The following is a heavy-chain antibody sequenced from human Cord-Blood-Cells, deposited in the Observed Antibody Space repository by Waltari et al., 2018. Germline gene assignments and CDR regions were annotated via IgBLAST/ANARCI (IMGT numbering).Heavy chain of an antibody. CDR3: ARRDSSSWYYYYYGMDV. J-gene: IGHJ6*02. V-gene: IGHV4-39*01. Sequence: QLQLQESGPGLVKPSETLSLTCTVSGGSISSSSYYWGWIRQPPGKGLEWIGSLYYSGSTYYNPSLKSRVTISVDTSKNQFSLKLSSVTAADTAVYYCARRDSSSWYYYYYGMDVWGQGTTVTVSS. CDR1: GGSISSSSYY. D-gene: IGHD6-13*01. CDR2: LYYSGST.